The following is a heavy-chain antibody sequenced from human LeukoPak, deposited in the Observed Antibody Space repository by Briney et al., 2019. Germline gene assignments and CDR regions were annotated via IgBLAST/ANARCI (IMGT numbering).Heavy chain of an antibody. D-gene: IGHD3-22*01. CDR1: GYTFTSYD. CDR2: MNPNSGNT. Sequence: ASVKVSCKASGYTFTSYDINWVRQATGQGLEWMGWMNPNSGNTGYAQKFQGRVTMTRNTSISTAYMELSSLRSEDTAVYYCASGASRGYDSSGYVAFDIWGQGTMVTVSS. V-gene: IGHV1-8*01. CDR3: ASGASRGYDSSGYVAFDI. J-gene: IGHJ3*02.